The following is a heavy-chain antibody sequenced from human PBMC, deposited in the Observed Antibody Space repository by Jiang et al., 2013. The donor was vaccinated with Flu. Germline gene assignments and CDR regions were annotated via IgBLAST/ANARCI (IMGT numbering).Heavy chain of an antibody. CDR2: LWYDGTTE. J-gene: IGHJ3*02. D-gene: IGHD3-10*01. Sequence: GGGVVQPGRSLRLSCAVSGFTFSSCGMHWVRQTPGKGLEWVAVLWYDGTTEYYADSVKGRFTISRDNSKNTLYLQMNSLRAEDTAVYYCARDIGDPRSPRNDAFDMWGQGTMVTVSS. CDR3: ARDIGDPRSPRNDAFDM. CDR1: GFTFSSCG. V-gene: IGHV3-33*01.